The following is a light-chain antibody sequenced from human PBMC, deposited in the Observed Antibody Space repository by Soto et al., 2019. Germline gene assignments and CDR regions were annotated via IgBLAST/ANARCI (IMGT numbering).Light chain of an antibody. J-gene: IGKJ1*01. CDR2: GAT. Sequence: ELVLTQSPATLSLSPGERASLSCRASQSVSSYLAWYQQKPGQAPRLLIHGATTRATGIPARFSGSGSGTEFTLTISSLQSEDFAVYYCQQYNNWPRTFGQGTKVDI. CDR3: QQYNNWPRT. CDR1: QSVSSY. V-gene: IGKV3-15*01.